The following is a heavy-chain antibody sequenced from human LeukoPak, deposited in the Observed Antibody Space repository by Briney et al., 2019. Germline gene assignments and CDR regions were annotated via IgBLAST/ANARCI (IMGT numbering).Heavy chain of an antibody. CDR2: INHSGST. J-gene: IGHJ4*02. D-gene: IGHD6-13*01. CDR3: AKDDSSSWYSTGDYFDY. V-gene: IGHV4-34*01. Sequence: PSETLSLTCAVYGGSFSGYYWSWIRQPPGKGLEWIGEINHSGSTNYNPSLKSRVTISVDTSKNQFSLKLSSVTAADTAVYYCAKDDSSSWYSTGDYFDYWGQGTLVTVSS. CDR1: GGSFSGYY.